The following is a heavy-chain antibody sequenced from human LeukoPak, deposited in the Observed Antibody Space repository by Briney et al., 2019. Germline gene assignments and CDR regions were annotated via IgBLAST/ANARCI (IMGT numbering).Heavy chain of an antibody. CDR1: GFTFSNYW. CDR3: VSFYETY. D-gene: IGHD3-16*01. Sequence: GGSLRLSCVASGFTFSNYWMLWVRQAPGKGLMWVSLISTDGKSTRYADSVKGRFTISKDNAKNTVYLQMNSLRAEDTAVYYCVSFYETYWGRGTLVTVSS. V-gene: IGHV3-74*01. CDR2: ISTDGKST. J-gene: IGHJ4*02.